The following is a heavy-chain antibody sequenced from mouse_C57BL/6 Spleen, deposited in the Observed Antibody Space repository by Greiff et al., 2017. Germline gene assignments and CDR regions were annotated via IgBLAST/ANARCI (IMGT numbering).Heavy chain of an antibody. CDR3: ARGANWDGDFDY. V-gene: IGHV1-55*01. D-gene: IGHD4-1*01. J-gene: IGHJ2*01. CDR1: GYTFTSYW. Sequence: QVQLQQPGAELVKPGASVKMSCKASGYTFTSYWITWVKQRPGQGLEWIGDIYPGSGSTNYNEKFKSKATLTVDTSSSTAYMQLSSLTSEDSAVYYCARGANWDGDFDYWGQGTTLTVSS. CDR2: IYPGSGST.